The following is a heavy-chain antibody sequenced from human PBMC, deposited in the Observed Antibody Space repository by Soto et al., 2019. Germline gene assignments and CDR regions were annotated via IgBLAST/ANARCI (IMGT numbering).Heavy chain of an antibody. CDR1: GFTFSSHA. CDR3: AKGVDGYCSSGSCLAYWSAP. V-gene: IGHV3-23*01. CDR2: ITGSGDRT. D-gene: IGHD2-2*03. Sequence: GGSLRLSCAASGFTFSSHAMSWVRQAPGEGPEWVSAITGSGDRTFYADSVKGRFTISRDNSKNRLYLQMSSLRAEDTAVYHCAKGVDGYCSSGSCLAYWSAPGGQGTLVTVSS. J-gene: IGHJ5*02.